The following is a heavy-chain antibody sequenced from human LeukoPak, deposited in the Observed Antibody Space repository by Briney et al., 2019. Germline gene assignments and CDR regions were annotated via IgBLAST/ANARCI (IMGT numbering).Heavy chain of an antibody. CDR1: GFTFSSYW. CDR3: ARDGGQTSTTLDY. V-gene: IGHV3-7*01. CDR2: INQGGSEK. Sequence: GGSLRLSCVASGFTFSSYWMSWVRQAPGKGLEWVANINQGGSEKYYVDSVKGRFTISRDNAKNSLYLQMNSLRAEDTAVYYCARDGGQTSTTLDYWGQGTLVAVSS. J-gene: IGHJ4*02. D-gene: IGHD2/OR15-2a*01.